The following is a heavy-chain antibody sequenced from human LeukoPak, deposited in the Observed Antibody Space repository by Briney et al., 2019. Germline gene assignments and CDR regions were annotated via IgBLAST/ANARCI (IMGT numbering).Heavy chain of an antibody. CDR1: GGSISSYY. J-gene: IGHJ4*02. V-gene: IGHV4-59*08. Sequence: SETLSLTCTVSGGSISSYYWSWIRQPPGKGLEWIGYIYYSGSTNYNPSLKSRVTISVDTSKKQFSLKLSSVTAADTAIYYCARTTLPLELFDYWGQGTLVTVSS. CDR2: IYYSGST. CDR3: ARTTLPLELFDY. D-gene: IGHD1-1*01.